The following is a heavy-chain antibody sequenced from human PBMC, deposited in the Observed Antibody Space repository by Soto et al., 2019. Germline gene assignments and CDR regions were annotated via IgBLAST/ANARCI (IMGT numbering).Heavy chain of an antibody. D-gene: IGHD3-16*01. J-gene: IGHJ4*02. CDR2: IHYSGATP. V-gene: IGHV1-46*01. CDR3: ARGGPELATIGSFDD. Sequence: XSVKVCCSASGSTFTNYYMHLVRQATGQGLEWMGVIHYSGATPTYAQKFQGRVTMARDTSTSTVYVELSSLTSEDTAVYYCARGGPELATIGSFDDWGQGTLVTVSS. CDR1: GSTFTNYY.